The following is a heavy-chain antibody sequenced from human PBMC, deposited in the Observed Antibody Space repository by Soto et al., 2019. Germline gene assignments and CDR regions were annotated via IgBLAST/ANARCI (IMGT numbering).Heavy chain of an antibody. CDR1: GGSISSSIYY. Sequence: PSETLSLTYTVSGGSISSSIYYWGWIRHPPGKGLEWIGSIYYSGSTYYNPSLKSRVTISVDTSKNQFSLKLSSVTAADTAVYYCARLARLSHYYGSGSHKNWFDPWGQGTLVTVSS. J-gene: IGHJ5*02. CDR2: IYYSGST. CDR3: ARLARLSHYYGSGSHKNWFDP. D-gene: IGHD3-10*01. V-gene: IGHV4-39*01.